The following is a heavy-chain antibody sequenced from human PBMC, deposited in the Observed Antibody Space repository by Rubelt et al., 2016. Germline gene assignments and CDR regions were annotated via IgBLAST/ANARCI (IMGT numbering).Heavy chain of an antibody. D-gene: IGHD3-10*01. J-gene: IGHJ2*01. CDR1: GGSVSSDSYF. Sequence: QVQLQESGPGLMKPSETLSLTCTVSGGSVSSDSYFWSWIRQPPGKGLEWIGYIYHTGSTNYNSSLKSRVTMSVDTSKNQFSLKLGSVAAADTAVYYCARDLVVGYYGSGRQAYFDLWGRGTLVTVSS. CDR3: ARDLVVGYYGSGRQAYFDL. CDR2: IYHTGST. V-gene: IGHV4-61*01.